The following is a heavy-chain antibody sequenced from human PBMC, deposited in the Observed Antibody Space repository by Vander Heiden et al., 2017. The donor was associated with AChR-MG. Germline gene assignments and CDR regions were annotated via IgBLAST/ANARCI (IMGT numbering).Heavy chain of an antibody. CDR3: ARSYYDFWSGYDSKSFDY. V-gene: IGHV1-2*02. J-gene: IGHJ4*02. D-gene: IGHD3-3*01. CDR1: GYTFTGYY. CDR2: INPNSGGT. Sequence: QVQLVQSGAEVKQPGASVKVSCKAAGYTFTGYYMHWVRQAPEQGLEWMGWINPNSGGTNYAQKFQGRVTMTRDTSISTAYMELSRLRSDDTAVYYCARSYYDFWSGYDSKSFDYWGQGTLVTVSS.